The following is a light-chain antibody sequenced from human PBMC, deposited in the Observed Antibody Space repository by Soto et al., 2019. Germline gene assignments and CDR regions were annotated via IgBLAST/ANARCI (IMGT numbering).Light chain of an antibody. J-gene: IGLJ1*01. V-gene: IGLV2-11*01. Sequence: QSVLTQPRSVSGSPGQSVTISCTGTSSDVGAFNYVSWYQQHPGKAPKLMIYDVNQRPSGVPDRFSGSKSGNTASLTISGLQAEDEADYYCFSYAGMYTYVFENGTKVTVL. CDR2: DVN. CDR3: FSYAGMYTYV. CDR1: SSDVGAFNY.